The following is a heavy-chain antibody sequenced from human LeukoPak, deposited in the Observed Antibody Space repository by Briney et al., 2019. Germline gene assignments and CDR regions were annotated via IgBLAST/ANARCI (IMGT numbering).Heavy chain of an antibody. CDR1: GFSFSTYW. J-gene: IGHJ4*02. V-gene: IGHV3-7*01. CDR3: ARDPSRGYSYGYADY. D-gene: IGHD5-18*01. Sequence: PGGSLRLSCAASGFSFSTYWMNWVRQPPGKGLEWVANIMRDGSEKYYVDSVEGRFTISRDNAKNSLYLQMNSLRAEDTAVYYCARDPSRGYSYGYADYWGQGSLVTVSS. CDR2: IMRDGSEK.